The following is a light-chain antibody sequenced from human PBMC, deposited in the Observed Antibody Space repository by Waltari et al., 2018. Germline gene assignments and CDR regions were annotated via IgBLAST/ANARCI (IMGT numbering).Light chain of an antibody. CDR3: QQYNNWPPYT. Sequence: EIVMTQSPATLSVSPGERATLSCRASQSVSSNLAWYQPKPGQAPRLLIYGASTRATGIPARFSGSGSGTEFTLTISSLQSEDFAVYYCQQYNNWPPYTFGQGTKLGIK. CDR1: QSVSSN. J-gene: IGKJ2*01. CDR2: GAS. V-gene: IGKV3-15*01.